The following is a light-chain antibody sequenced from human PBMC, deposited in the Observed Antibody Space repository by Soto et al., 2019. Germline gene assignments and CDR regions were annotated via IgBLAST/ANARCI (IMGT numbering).Light chain of an antibody. CDR3: QQYNNWPPWT. J-gene: IGKJ1*01. CDR1: QSVSSN. CDR2: GAS. V-gene: IGKV3-15*01. Sequence: EIVLTQSPGTLSLSPGERATLSCRAIQSVSSNYLAWYQQKPGQAPRLLIYGASSRATGIPARFSGSGSGTEFTLTISSLQSEDFAVYYCQQYNNWPPWTFGQGTKVDIK.